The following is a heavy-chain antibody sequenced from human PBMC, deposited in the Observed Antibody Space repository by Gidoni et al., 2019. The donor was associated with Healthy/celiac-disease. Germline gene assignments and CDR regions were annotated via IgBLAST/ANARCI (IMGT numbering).Heavy chain of an antibody. J-gene: IGHJ4*02. CDR3: VKISTYYYDSSGYYPDY. CDR1: GFTFISYA. CDR2: ISSNGGST. V-gene: IGHV3-64D*06. Sequence: EVQLVESGGGLVQPGGSLRLSCSASGFTFISYAMHWVRHAPGKGLEYVSAISSNGGSTYYADSVKGRFTISRDNSKNTLYLQMSSLRAEDTAVYYCVKISTYYYDSSGYYPDYWGQGTLVTVSS. D-gene: IGHD3-22*01.